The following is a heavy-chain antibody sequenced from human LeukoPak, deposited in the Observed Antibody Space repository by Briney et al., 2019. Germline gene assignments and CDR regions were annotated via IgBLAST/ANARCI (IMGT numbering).Heavy chain of an antibody. CDR3: AKEPTERWVIDAFDI. V-gene: IGHV3-30*04. CDR1: GFTFSSYA. D-gene: IGHD2-21*01. J-gene: IGHJ3*02. CDR2: ISYDGSNK. Sequence: GGSLRLSCAASGFTFSSYAMHWVRQAPGKGLEWVAVISYDGSNKYYADSVKGRFTISRDNSKNTLYLQMSSLRAEDTAIYYCAKEPTERWVIDAFDIWGQGTVVTVSS.